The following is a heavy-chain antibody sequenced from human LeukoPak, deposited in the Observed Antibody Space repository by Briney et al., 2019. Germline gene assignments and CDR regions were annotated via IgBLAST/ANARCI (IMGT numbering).Heavy chain of an antibody. D-gene: IGHD3-10*01. CDR3: ARDWRIALVRGVINVPGGMNV. J-gene: IGHJ6*02. CDR1: AYTFTTYY. V-gene: IGHV1-46*01. Sequence: ASVKVSCKSSAYTFTTYYIHWVRQAPGQGLEWIGVIYPSTGSTYYAQRFQGRVTMTRDTSTSTVYMELGSLTSDDTAVYYCARDWRIALVRGVINVPGGMNVWGQGTTVTVSS. CDR2: IYPSTGST.